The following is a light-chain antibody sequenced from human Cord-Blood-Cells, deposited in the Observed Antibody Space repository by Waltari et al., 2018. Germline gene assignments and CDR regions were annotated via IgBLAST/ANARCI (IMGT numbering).Light chain of an antibody. CDR1: QSVSSY. V-gene: IGKV3-11*01. J-gene: IGKJ2*03. CDR2: DAS. Sequence: EIVLTQSPATLSLSPGERATLSCRASQSVSSYLAWYQQNPGQAPRLLIYDASNVATGIPARFSGSGSGTVFTLTISSLEPEDFAVYYCQQRSNWPPYSFGQGTNLEIK. CDR3: QQRSNWPPYS.